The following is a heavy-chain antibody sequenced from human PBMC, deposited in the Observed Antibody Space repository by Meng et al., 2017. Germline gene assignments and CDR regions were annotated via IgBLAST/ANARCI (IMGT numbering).Heavy chain of an antibody. CDR1: GFTVSSNY. D-gene: IGHD6-13*01. V-gene: IGHV3-53*01. CDR2: IYSGGST. CDR3: ASEPGIAAAGYPHHAFAL. Sequence: GGSLRLSCAASGFTVSSNYMSWVRQAPGKGLEWVSVIYSGGSTYYADSVKGRFTISRDNSKNTLYLKMNSLRAEDTAMYYCASEPGIAAAGYPHHAFALWGHGTMVTVSS. J-gene: IGHJ3*01.